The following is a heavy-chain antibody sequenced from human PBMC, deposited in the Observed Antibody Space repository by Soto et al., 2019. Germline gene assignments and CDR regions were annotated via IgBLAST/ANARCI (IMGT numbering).Heavy chain of an antibody. V-gene: IGHV1-69*02. D-gene: IGHD3-16*01. Sequence: QVQLVQSGAEVKKPGSSVKVSCKASGGSFTSYNLQWVRQAPGQGLEWMGRIYPMADVLHYAQRFQGRVTITADRSTGIGYMELSSLTTEDTAVYYCVEGLRLGELSRWGQGTKVTVSS. CDR1: GGSFTSYN. CDR2: IYPMADVL. J-gene: IGHJ4*02. CDR3: VEGLRLGELSR.